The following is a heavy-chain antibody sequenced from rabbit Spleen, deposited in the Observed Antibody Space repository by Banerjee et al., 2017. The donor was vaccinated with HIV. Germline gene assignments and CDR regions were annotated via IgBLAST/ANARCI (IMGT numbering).Heavy chain of an antibody. CDR1: GLDFSSNYW. Sequence: QSLEESGGDLVKPGASLTLTCTASGLDFSSNYWICWVRQAPGKGLEWIACIDVVRSGSSYYASWAKGRFTISRPSSTTVALQMTSPTAADTATYFCARDVAGREDFNLWGPGTLVTVS. V-gene: IGHV1S40*01. D-gene: IGHD4-2*01. CDR2: IDVVRSGSS. CDR3: ARDVAGREDFNL. J-gene: IGHJ4*01.